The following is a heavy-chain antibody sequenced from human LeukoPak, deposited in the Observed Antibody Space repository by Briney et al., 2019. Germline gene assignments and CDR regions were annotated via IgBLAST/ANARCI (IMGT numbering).Heavy chain of an antibody. V-gene: IGHV3-7*01. Sequence: PGGSLRLSCVASGFTFSTYWMTWVRQAPGKGLEWVANIKQDGSEKYYVDSVKGRFTISRDNAKSSLYLQMDSLRAEDTAVYYCARDHPDNDFWSGYSHYMDVWGKGTTVTVSS. D-gene: IGHD3-3*01. CDR2: IKQDGSEK. CDR1: GFTFSTYW. CDR3: ARDHPDNDFWSGYSHYMDV. J-gene: IGHJ6*03.